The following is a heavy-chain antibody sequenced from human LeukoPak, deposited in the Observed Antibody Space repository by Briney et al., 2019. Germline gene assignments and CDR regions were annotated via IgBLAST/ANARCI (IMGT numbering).Heavy chain of an antibody. V-gene: IGHV4-34*01. Sequence: SETLSLTCAVYGGSFSGYYWSWIRQPPGKGLEWIGEINHSGSTNYNPSLKSRVTISVDTSKNHFSLKLSSVTAADTAVYYCARGPLFYYYDSSGYPAANKAFDYWGQGTLVTVSS. CDR1: GGSFSGYY. CDR2: INHSGST. J-gene: IGHJ4*02. CDR3: ARGPLFYYYDSSGYPAANKAFDY. D-gene: IGHD3-22*01.